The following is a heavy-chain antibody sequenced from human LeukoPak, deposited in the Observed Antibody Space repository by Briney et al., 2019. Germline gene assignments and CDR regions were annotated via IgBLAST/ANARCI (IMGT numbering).Heavy chain of an antibody. Sequence: ASVKVSCKAPGYTFTSYGISWVRQAPGQGLEWMGWISAYNGNTNYAQKLQGRVTMTTDTSTSTAYMELRSLRSDDTAVYYCARDVDDFWSGYYTVPFDYWGQGTLVTVPS. V-gene: IGHV1-18*01. CDR3: ARDVDDFWSGYYTVPFDY. J-gene: IGHJ4*02. CDR1: GYTFTSYG. D-gene: IGHD3-3*01. CDR2: ISAYNGNT.